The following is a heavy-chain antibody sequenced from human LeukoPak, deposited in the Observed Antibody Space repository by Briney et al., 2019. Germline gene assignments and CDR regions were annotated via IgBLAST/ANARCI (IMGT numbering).Heavy chain of an antibody. D-gene: IGHD5-12*01. V-gene: IGHV3-15*01. CDR1: GFTFSNAW. Sequence: PGGSLRLSCAASGFTFSNAWMSWVRQAPGKGLEWVGRIKSKTDGGTTDYAAPVKGRFTISRDDSKNTLYLQMNSLKTEDTAVYYCTTDWLRYYYYGMDVWGQGTTVTVSS. CDR2: IKSKTDGGTT. CDR3: TTDWLRYYYYGMDV. J-gene: IGHJ6*02.